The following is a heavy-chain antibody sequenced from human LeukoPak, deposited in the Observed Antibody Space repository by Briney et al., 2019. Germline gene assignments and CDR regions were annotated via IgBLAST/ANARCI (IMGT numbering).Heavy chain of an antibody. CDR3: ARVGAQGLWQGYMDV. D-gene: IGHD3-16*01. CDR2: IYSGGST. CDR1: GFTVSSNY. Sequence: PGGSLRLSCAASGFTVSSNYMSWVRQAPGKGLEWVSVIYSGGSTYYADSVKGRFTISRDNSKNTLYLQMNSLRAEDTAVYYCARVGAQGLWQGYMDVWGKGTTVTVSS. V-gene: IGHV3-53*01. J-gene: IGHJ6*03.